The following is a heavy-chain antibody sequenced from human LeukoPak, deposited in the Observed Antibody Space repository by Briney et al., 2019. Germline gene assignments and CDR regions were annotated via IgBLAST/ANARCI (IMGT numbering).Heavy chain of an antibody. CDR1: GFTFSSYS. V-gene: IGHV3-30*18. D-gene: IGHD3-16*01. J-gene: IGHJ5*02. CDR2: ISYGGSNR. CDR3: AKSGSRNKITFGGVENWFDT. Sequence: HPGGSLRLSCAASGFTFSSYSMHWVRQAPGKGLEWVAFISYGGSNRYYADSVKGRFTISRDNAKYTLYLQMNSLRAEDTAVYYCAKSGSRNKITFGGVENWFDTWGQGTLVTVSS.